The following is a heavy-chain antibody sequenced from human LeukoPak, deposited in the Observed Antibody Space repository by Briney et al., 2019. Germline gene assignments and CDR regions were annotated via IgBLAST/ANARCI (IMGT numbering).Heavy chain of an antibody. J-gene: IGHJ4*02. Sequence: ASVKVSCKASGYTFTSYDINWVRQATGQGLEWMGWMNPNSGNTGYAQRFQGRVTITRNTSISTAYMELSSLRSEDTAMYYCARRHDYYYGSGSSPYYFDYWGQGTLVTVSS. CDR2: MNPNSGNT. V-gene: IGHV1-8*03. CDR3: ARRHDYYYGSGSSPYYFDY. CDR1: GYTFTSYD. D-gene: IGHD3-10*01.